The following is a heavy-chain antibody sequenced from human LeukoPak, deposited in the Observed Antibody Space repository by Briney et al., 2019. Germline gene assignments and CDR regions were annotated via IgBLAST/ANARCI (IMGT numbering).Heavy chain of an antibody. CDR1: GFTFSSYA. CDR3: ARDSENSGYGAYYYYGMDV. Sequence: GGSLRLSCAASGFTFSSYAMNWVRQAPGKGLEWVSSISSSSSYIYYADSVKGRFTISRDNAKNSMYLQMNSLRAEDTAVYYCARDSENSGYGAYYYYGMDVWGQGTTVTVSS. CDR2: ISSSSSYI. V-gene: IGHV3-21*01. D-gene: IGHD5-12*01. J-gene: IGHJ6*02.